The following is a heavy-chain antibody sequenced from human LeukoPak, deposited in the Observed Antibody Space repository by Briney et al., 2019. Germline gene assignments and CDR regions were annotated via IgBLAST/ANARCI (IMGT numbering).Heavy chain of an antibody. V-gene: IGHV3-21*01. Sequence: PGESLRLSCAASGFTFSTYSMNWVRQAPGKGLEWVSSISRSGRHIYCADSMKGRFTISRDNAKNSLYLQMNGLRAEDTAVYYCARVAEAAAFDYWGQGTLVTVSS. CDR3: ARVAEAAAFDY. CDR2: ISRSGRHI. J-gene: IGHJ4*02. D-gene: IGHD6-13*01. CDR1: GFTFSTYS.